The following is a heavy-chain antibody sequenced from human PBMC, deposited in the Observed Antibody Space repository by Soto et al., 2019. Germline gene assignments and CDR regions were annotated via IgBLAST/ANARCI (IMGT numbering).Heavy chain of an antibody. CDR3: ARDPGGHYCTSTSCLYFFDH. CDR1: GFTFSNHA. Sequence: EVQLLESGGALVQPGGSLRLSCAASGFTFSNHAMNWVRQAPGKGLEWVSTISDSGSTYYADSVKGRFTISRDNSKTTQYRQMNSLRAEDTAVYYCARDPGGHYCTSTSCLYFFDHWGQGTLVIVSS. J-gene: IGHJ4*02. V-gene: IGHV3-23*01. CDR2: ISDSGST. D-gene: IGHD2-2*01.